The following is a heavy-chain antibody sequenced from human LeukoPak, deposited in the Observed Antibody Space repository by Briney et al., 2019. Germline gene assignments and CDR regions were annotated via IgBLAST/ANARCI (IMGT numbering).Heavy chain of an antibody. CDR2: IYYSGST. J-gene: IGHJ6*02. CDR3: ATLFYGDYLYGMDV. Sequence: SETLSLTCTVSGGSISSYYWSWIRQPPGKGLEWIGYIYYSGSTNYNPSLKSRVTISVDTSKNQFSLKLSSVTAADTAVYYCATLFYGDYLYGMDVWGQGTTVTVSS. CDR1: GGSISSYY. V-gene: IGHV4-59*01. D-gene: IGHD4-17*01.